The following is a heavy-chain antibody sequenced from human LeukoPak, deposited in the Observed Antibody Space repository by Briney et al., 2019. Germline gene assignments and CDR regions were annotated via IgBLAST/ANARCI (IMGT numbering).Heavy chain of an antibody. CDR1: GGTFSSYA. CDR3: ARSAVTTGRPFFDI. D-gene: IGHD4-17*01. CDR2: MNPNSGNT. V-gene: IGHV1-8*02. Sequence: ASVKVSCKASGGTFSSYAINWVRQATGQGLEWMGWMNPNSGNTGYAQKFQGRVTMTRNTSISTAYMELSSLRSEDTAVYYCARSAVTTGRPFFDIWGQGTMVTVSS. J-gene: IGHJ3*02.